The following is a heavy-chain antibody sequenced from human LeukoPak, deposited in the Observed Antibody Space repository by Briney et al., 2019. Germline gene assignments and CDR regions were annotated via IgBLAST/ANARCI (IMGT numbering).Heavy chain of an antibody. J-gene: IGHJ4*02. V-gene: IGHV3-48*02. Sequence: GGSLRLSCAASGFTFSFYSMNWVRQAPGKGLEWGSYIISGSGTIYYADSVKGRFTISRDNAKNSLYLQMNSLRDEDTAVYYCATNFITPSGTDYWGQGTLVTVSS. CDR1: GFTFSFYS. CDR3: ATNFITPSGTDY. D-gene: IGHD1-26*01. CDR2: IISGSGTI.